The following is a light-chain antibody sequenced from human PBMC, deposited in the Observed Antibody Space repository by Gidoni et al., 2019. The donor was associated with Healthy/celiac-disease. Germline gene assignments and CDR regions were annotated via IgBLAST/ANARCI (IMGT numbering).Light chain of an antibody. Sequence: DSVLTQSPGTLSLSPGERPTLSCRASQSVSSSYLAWYQQKPGQAPRPLIYGASSRATGIPDRFSGSGSGTEFTRTISRLEHEDFAVYYCQQYGSSPPLTFGGGTKVEIK. CDR2: GAS. V-gene: IGKV3-20*01. CDR1: QSVSSSY. CDR3: QQYGSSPPLT. J-gene: IGKJ4*01.